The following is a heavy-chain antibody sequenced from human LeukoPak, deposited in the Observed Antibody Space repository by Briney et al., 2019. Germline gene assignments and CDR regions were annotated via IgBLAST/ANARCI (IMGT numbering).Heavy chain of an antibody. J-gene: IGHJ4*02. V-gene: IGHV4-4*07. D-gene: IGHD1-1*01. CDR2: IYISGST. CDR1: GGSISSYY. CDR3: ARDRGTWNDDGFDY. Sequence: SETLSLTCTVSGGSISSYYWSWIRQPAGKGLEWIGRIYISGSTNYNPSLKSRVTMSVDTSKNQFSLKLSSVTAADTAVYYCARDRGTWNDDGFDYWGKGTLVTVSS.